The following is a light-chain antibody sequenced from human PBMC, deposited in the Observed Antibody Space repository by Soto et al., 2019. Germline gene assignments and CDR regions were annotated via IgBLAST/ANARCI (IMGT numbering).Light chain of an antibody. CDR2: DAS. Sequence: DIQMTQSPSSVSASVGDTVTVSCRASQVISSWLAWYQQKPGKAPKLLIYDASSLESGVPSRFSGSGSGTEFTLTITSLQPEDFATYYCQQLNVYPSTFGGGTKVDIK. CDR1: QVISSW. V-gene: IGKV1-12*02. CDR3: QQLNVYPST. J-gene: IGKJ4*01.